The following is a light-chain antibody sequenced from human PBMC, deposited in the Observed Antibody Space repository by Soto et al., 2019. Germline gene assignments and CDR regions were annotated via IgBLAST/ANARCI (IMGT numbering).Light chain of an antibody. CDR2: DVS. Sequence: QSVLTQPASVSGSPGQSITISCTGTSSDVGGYNYVSWYQQHPGKAPKLMIYDVSNRPSGVSNRFSGSKSGNTASLTISARQAEDEADYYCSSNTSSSTPVVFAGGTKLTVL. V-gene: IGLV2-14*01. CDR3: SSNTSSSTPVV. J-gene: IGLJ2*01. CDR1: SSDVGGYNY.